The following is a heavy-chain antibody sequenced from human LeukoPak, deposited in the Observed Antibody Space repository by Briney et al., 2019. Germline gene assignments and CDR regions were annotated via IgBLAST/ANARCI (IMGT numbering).Heavy chain of an antibody. V-gene: IGHV3-7*03. CDR2: IKEDGSEK. D-gene: IGHD2-15*01. Sequence: GGSLRLSCAASGFTFSNYWMTWVRQAPGKGLEWVACIKEDGSEKYYVDSVRGRFTISRDNAKNTLYLQMNSLRAEDTAVYYCANLGQDMAYFDYWGQGTLVTVSS. J-gene: IGHJ4*02. CDR1: GFTFSNYW. CDR3: ANLGQDMAYFDY.